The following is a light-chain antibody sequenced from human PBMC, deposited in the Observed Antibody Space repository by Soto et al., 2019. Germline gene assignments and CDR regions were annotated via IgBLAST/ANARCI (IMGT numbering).Light chain of an antibody. CDR2: AAS. V-gene: IGKV3-15*01. CDR3: QQYGSPPQT. Sequence: EILMTQSPATLSVSPGDRPSLSCRASQSIGRNLAWYQHSPGQSPRLIIYAASTRDTGIPARFSGIGSGTDCTLTISRLEPEDFAVYYCQQYGSPPQTFGQGTQVDIK. CDR1: QSIGRN. J-gene: IGKJ1*01.